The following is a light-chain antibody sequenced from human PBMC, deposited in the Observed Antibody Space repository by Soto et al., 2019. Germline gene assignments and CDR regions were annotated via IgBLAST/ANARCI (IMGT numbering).Light chain of an antibody. Sequence: IVMTQSPDSLAVSLGERATMNCKCSRSVLYKSNNKNYLAWYQQKVGQAPSLLIFGASSRATGIPDRFSGSGSGTDFTLTISSLQPEDFATYCCQQSYSSPLTFAGGTKVDIK. J-gene: IGKJ4*01. V-gene: IGKV4-1*01. CDR3: QQSYSSPLT. CDR1: RSVLYKSNNKNY. CDR2: GAS.